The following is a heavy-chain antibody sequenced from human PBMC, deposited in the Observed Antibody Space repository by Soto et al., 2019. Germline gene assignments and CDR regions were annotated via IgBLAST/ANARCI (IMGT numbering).Heavy chain of an antibody. Sequence: EVQLVESGGGLVQPGGSLRLSCVASGFTVTDLYMNWVRQAPGKGLEWVSVIYKDFTDYADFVKGRFSVSTDSSKNALYLQMDNLRAEDTAVYYWAREPRYCSGGSCSIMGDAFDIWGQGAMVTVSS. V-gene: IGHV3-66*01. D-gene: IGHD2-15*01. J-gene: IGHJ3*02. CDR1: GFTVTDLY. CDR2: IYKDFT. CDR3: AREPRYCSGGSCSIMGDAFDI.